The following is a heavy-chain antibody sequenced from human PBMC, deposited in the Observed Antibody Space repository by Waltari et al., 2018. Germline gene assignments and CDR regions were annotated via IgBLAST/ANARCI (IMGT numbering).Heavy chain of an antibody. V-gene: IGHV3-7*03. D-gene: IGHD5-12*01. CDR3: ARLRGGYDFDY. Sequence: EVQLVEPGGGLVQPGGSLRLARAHPGFPFSSYWMSWVRQAPGKGLEWVATLNQDGSEKYYVDSVKGRFTISRDNAKNSLYLQMNSLRAGDTAVYYCARLRGGYDFDYWGQGTLVTVSS. CDR2: LNQDGSEK. CDR1: GFPFSSYW. J-gene: IGHJ4*02.